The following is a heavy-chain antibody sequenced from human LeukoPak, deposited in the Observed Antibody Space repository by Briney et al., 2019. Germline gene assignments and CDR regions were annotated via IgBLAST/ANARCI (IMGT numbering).Heavy chain of an antibody. J-gene: IGHJ2*01. V-gene: IGHV1-69*13. D-gene: IGHD2-2*01. Sequence: ASVKVSCKASGGTFSSYAISWVRQAPGQGLEWMGGIIPIFGTANYAQKFQGRVTITADESTSTAYMELSSLRSEDTAVYYCASDQQDIVVVPAAGGSWHHWYFDLWGRGTLVTVSS. CDR2: IIPIFGTA. CDR1: GGTFSSYA. CDR3: ASDQQDIVVVPAAGGSWHHWYFDL.